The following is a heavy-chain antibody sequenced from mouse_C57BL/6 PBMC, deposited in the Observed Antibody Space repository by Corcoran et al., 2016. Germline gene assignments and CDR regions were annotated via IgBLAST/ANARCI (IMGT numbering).Heavy chain of an antibody. CDR2: ISYDGSNK. D-gene: IGHD2-13*01. V-gene: IGHV5-17*01. Sequence: VQLVESGGGVVQPGRSLRLSCAASGFTFSSYAMHWVRQAPGKGLEWVAVISYDGSNKYYADSVKGRFTISRDNSKNTLYLQMNSLRAEETAVYYCARDLGYDYGDYEDWFDPWGQGTLVTGSA. CDR1: GFTFSSYA. CDR3: ARDLGYDYGDYEDWFDP. J-gene: IGHJ3*01.